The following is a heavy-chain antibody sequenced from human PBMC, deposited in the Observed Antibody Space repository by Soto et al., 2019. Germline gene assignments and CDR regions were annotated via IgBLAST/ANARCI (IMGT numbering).Heavy chain of an antibody. D-gene: IGHD2-15*01. J-gene: IGHJ4*02. Sequence: SETLSLTCAVSGGSISSGGYYWSWIRQHPGKGLEWVGYIYYSGSTYYNPSLKSRVTMSVDTSTNQFSLKLSSVTAADTAVYLCATVNKVVVRLDYWGQGTLVTVSS. CDR1: GGSISSGGYY. CDR2: IYYSGST. V-gene: IGHV4-31*11. CDR3: ATVNKVVVRLDY.